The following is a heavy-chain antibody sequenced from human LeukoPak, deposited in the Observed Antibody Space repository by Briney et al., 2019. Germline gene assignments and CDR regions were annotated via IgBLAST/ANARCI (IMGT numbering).Heavy chain of an antibody. CDR3: ASLKNYYDSSGYLVTDAFDI. D-gene: IGHD3-22*01. Sequence: SVKVSCKASGGTFSSYAISWVRQAPGQGLEWMGGIIPIFGTANYAQKLQGRVTMTTDTSTSTAYMELRSLKSDDTAVYYCASLKNYYDSSGYLVTDAFDIWGQGTMVTVSS. V-gene: IGHV1-69*05. J-gene: IGHJ3*02. CDR1: GGTFSSYA. CDR2: IIPIFGTA.